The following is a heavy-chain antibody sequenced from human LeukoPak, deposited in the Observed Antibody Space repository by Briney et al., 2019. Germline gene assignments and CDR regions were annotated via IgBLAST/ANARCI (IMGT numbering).Heavy chain of an antibody. CDR1: GYTFTGYY. J-gene: IGHJ4*02. CDR3: ARDNGDYWFDY. V-gene: IGHV1-2*02. Sequence: ASVKVSCKSSGYTFTGYYMHWVRQAPGQGLEWMGWINPNSAGTNYAQKFQGRVTMTRDTSISTAYMELTRLRSDDTDVYYCARDNGDYWFDYWGQGTLVTVSS. CDR2: INPNSAGT. D-gene: IGHD4-17*01.